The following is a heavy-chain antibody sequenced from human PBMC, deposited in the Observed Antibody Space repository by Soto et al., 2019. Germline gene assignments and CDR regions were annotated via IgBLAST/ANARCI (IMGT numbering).Heavy chain of an antibody. CDR3: AKGGYTYYDSSGYGDY. Sequence: QVQLQQWGAGLLKPSETLSLTCAVYGGSFSGYYWSWIRQPPGKGLEWIGEINHSGNTNHNPSLKSRVTISVDTCKNQLSLKLSSVTAADTAVYYCAKGGYTYYDSSGYGDYWGQGTLVTVSS. CDR1: GGSFSGYY. J-gene: IGHJ4*02. D-gene: IGHD3-22*01. CDR2: INHSGNT. V-gene: IGHV4-34*01.